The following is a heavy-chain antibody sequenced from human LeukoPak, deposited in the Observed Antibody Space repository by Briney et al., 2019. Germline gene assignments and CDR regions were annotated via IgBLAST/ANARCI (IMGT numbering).Heavy chain of an antibody. CDR2: IIPIFGTA. Sequence: ASVKVSCKASGGTFNSYGISWVRQAPGQGLEWMGGIIPIFGTANYAQKVQGRVTITTDESTTTAYMELSRLRSEDTAVYYCARARSPSSGYLLRDHNWFDRWGQGTLATVSS. V-gene: IGHV1-69*05. D-gene: IGHD3-22*01. CDR1: GGTFNSYG. J-gene: IGHJ5*02. CDR3: ARARSPSSGYLLRDHNWFDR.